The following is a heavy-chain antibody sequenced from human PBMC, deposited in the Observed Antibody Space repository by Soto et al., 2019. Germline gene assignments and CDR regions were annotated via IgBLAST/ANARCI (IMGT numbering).Heavy chain of an antibody. CDR1: GGSISSSSYY. Sequence: SETLSLTCTVSGGSISSSSYYWGWIRQPPGKGLEWIGSIYYSGSTYYNPSLESRVTISVDTSKNQFSLKLSSVTAADTAVYYCARSITFGGVIVKALYYYGMDVWGQGTTVTVSS. CDR3: ARSITFGGVIVKALYYYGMDV. D-gene: IGHD3-16*02. V-gene: IGHV4-39*01. CDR2: IYYSGST. J-gene: IGHJ6*02.